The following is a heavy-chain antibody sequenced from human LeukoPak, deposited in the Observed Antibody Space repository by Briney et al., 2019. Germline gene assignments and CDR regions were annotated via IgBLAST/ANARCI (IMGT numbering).Heavy chain of an antibody. Sequence: SQTLSLTCAVSGGSISSGGYSWSWIRQPPGKGLEWIGYIYHSGSTYYSPSLKSRVTITVDTSKNQFSLKLSSVTAADTAVYYCARARAMVRGIIIFRWFDPWGQGTLVTVSS. CDR1: GGSISSGGYS. CDR2: IYHSGST. CDR3: ARARAMVRGIIIFRWFDP. J-gene: IGHJ5*02. D-gene: IGHD3-10*01. V-gene: IGHV4-30-2*01.